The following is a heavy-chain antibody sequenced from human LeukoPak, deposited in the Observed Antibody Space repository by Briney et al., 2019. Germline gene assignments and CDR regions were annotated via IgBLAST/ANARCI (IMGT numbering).Heavy chain of an antibody. CDR3: VRDRIGFDP. J-gene: IGHJ5*02. CDR1: GSPSKNYW. CDR2: IDSDGSTT. V-gene: IGHV3-74*01. D-gene: IGHD3-16*02. Sequence: QSGGPLRLPCQPPGSPSKNYWMPWSPQAPGRGLVWVSRIDSDGSTTSYADSVKGRFTVSRDNAKNTVFLQMNSLRAEDTAVYYCVRDRIGFDPWGQGTLVTVSS.